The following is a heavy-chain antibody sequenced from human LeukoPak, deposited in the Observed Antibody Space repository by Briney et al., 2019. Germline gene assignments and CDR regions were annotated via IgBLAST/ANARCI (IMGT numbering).Heavy chain of an antibody. J-gene: IGHJ4*02. V-gene: IGHV3-21*01. CDR2: ISSSSSYI. Sequence: GGSLRLSCAASGFTFSSYSMNWVRQAPGKGLEWVSSISSSSSYIYYADSVKGRFTISRDNAKNSLYLHMNSLRAEDTAVYYCARDPAVAGTAFLDYWGQGTLVTVSS. CDR1: GFTFSSYS. CDR3: ARDPAVAGTAFLDY. D-gene: IGHD6-19*01.